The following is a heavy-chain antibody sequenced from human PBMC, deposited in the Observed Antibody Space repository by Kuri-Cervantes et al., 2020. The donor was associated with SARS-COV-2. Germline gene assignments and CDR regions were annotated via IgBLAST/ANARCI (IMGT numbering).Heavy chain of an antibody. V-gene: IGHV4-34*01. CDR1: GGSFSGYY. D-gene: IGHD4-23*01. Sequence: SETLSLTCAVYGGSFSGYYWSWIRQPPGKGLKWIGEINHSGSSKYNPSLKSRVTISVDTSKNQFSLRLSSVTAADTAVYYCARGPNYYGGNSDAFDIWGQGTMVTVSS. CDR2: INHSGSS. J-gene: IGHJ3*02. CDR3: ARGPNYYGGNSDAFDI.